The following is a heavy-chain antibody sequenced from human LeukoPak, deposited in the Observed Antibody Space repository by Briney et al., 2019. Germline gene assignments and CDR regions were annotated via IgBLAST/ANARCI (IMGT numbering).Heavy chain of an antibody. D-gene: IGHD1-20*01. CDR2: ISYDGSNT. Sequence: GGSLRLSCAASGFTFSSYAMHWVRQAPGKGLEWVAIISYDGSNTFYADSVTGRFTISRDNSKNTLYLQVNSLRAEYTAVYYCARDPNWNGVDSWGQGTLVTVSS. CDR3: ARDPNWNGVDS. J-gene: IGHJ4*02. CDR1: GFTFSSYA. V-gene: IGHV3-30-3*01.